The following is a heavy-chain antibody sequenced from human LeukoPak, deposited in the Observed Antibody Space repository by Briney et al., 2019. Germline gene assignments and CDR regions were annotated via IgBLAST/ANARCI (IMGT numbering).Heavy chain of an antibody. V-gene: IGHV4-4*07. Sequence: PSETLSLTCTVSGVSISSYYWSWIRQPAGKGLEWIGRIYTSGSTNYNPSLKSRVTMSVDTSKNQFSLKLSSVTAADTAVYYCARDLGSNIGYCSGGSCKNWFDPWGQGTLVTVSS. CDR3: ARDLGSNIGYCSGGSCKNWFDP. J-gene: IGHJ5*02. CDR2: IYTSGST. D-gene: IGHD2-15*01. CDR1: GVSISSYY.